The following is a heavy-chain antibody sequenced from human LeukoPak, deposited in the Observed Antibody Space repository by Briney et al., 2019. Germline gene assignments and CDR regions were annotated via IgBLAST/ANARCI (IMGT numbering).Heavy chain of an antibody. CDR2: INPSGGST. J-gene: IGHJ4*02. Sequence: ASVTVSCKASGYTFTSYYMHWLRQAPGQGLEWVGIINPSGGSTSYAQKFQGRVTITRDKSTSTVYMELSSLRSEDTAGYYCARSLGARKWASSLNFDYWGQGTLVTVSS. V-gene: IGHV1-46*01. CDR1: GYTFTSYY. CDR3: ARSLGARKWASSLNFDY. D-gene: IGHD6-13*01.